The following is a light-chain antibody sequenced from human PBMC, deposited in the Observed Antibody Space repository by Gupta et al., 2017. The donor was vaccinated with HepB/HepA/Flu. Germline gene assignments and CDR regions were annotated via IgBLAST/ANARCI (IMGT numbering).Light chain of an antibody. CDR3: QQYNSYPCS. CDR1: QSISSW. J-gene: IGKJ2*04. V-gene: IGKV1-5*03. CDR2: KAS. Sequence: PSTLSASVGDRVTITCRASQSISSWLAWYQQKPGKAPKLLIYKASSLESGVPSRFSGSGSGTEFTLTISSLQPDDFATYYCQQYNSYPCSFGQGTKMEIK.